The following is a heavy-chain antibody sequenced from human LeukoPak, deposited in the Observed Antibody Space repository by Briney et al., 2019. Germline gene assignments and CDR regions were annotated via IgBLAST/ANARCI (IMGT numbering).Heavy chain of an antibody. Sequence: GGSLRLSCAASGFTFNNYAMSWVRQAPGKGLEWVSGISGSGGSTDYADSVTGRFTISRDNSKNTLYLQMNSLRAEDTAVYYCAKNKWPSSSWDYFDYWGQGTLVTVSS. J-gene: IGHJ4*02. CDR2: ISGSGGST. V-gene: IGHV3-23*01. CDR1: GFTFNNYA. CDR3: AKNKWPSSSWDYFDY. D-gene: IGHD6-13*01.